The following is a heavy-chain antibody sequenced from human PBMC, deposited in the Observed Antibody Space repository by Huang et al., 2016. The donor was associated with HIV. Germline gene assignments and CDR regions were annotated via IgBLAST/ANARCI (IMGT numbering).Heavy chain of an antibody. Sequence: QLQLQESGPGQVKPSETLSLTCTVSGDFISSTNYYWGWIRQSPGKGLEWVGSVYRRGSTNYNPSLKSRVTLSVDTSRNQFSLRWNSVTAADTAVYYCASQHIGAAATWFWGRGTQVAVSS. CDR3: ASQHIGAAATWF. CDR1: GDFISSTNYY. J-gene: IGHJ4*02. CDR2: VYRRGST. V-gene: IGHV4-39*01. D-gene: IGHD6-13*01.